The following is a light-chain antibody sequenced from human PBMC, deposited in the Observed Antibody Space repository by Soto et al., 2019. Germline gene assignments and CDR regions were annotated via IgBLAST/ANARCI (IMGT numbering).Light chain of an antibody. CDR2: EGS. V-gene: IGLV2-23*01. Sequence: QSVLTQPASVSGSPGQSITISCTGTSSDVGSYNLVSWYQQHPGKAPKLIIYEGSKRPSGVSNRFSGSKSGNTASLTISGLQAEDEADYYCRSYAGSSTYVFGTGTKVTVL. CDR1: SSDVGSYNL. CDR3: RSYAGSSTYV. J-gene: IGLJ1*01.